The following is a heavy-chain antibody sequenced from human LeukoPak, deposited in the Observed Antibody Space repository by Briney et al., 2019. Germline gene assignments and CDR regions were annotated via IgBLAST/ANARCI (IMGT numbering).Heavy chain of an antibody. Sequence: GGSLRLSCAASGFTFSTYWMSWVRQTPGKGLEWVANIKEDGSAKYYADSVKGRFTISRDNSKNTLYLQMNSLRVEDTAVYYCARLTAAGRRTDFDYWGQGTLVTVSS. CDR3: ARLTAAGRRTDFDY. D-gene: IGHD6-13*01. CDR2: IKEDGSAK. CDR1: GFTFSTYW. V-gene: IGHV3-7*01. J-gene: IGHJ4*02.